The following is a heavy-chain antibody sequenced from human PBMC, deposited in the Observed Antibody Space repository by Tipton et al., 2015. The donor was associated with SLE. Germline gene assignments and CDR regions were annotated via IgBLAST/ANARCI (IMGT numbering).Heavy chain of an antibody. Sequence: TLSLTCAVYGGSISSSSYYWSWIRQPPGKGLEWIGEINHSGSTNYNPSLKSRVTISVDTSKNQFSLKLSSVTAADTAVYYCAREGGIGLDYWGQGTLVTVSS. D-gene: IGHD3-16*01. CDR3: AREGGIGLDY. CDR2: INHSGST. J-gene: IGHJ4*02. CDR1: GGSISSSSYY. V-gene: IGHV4-34*01.